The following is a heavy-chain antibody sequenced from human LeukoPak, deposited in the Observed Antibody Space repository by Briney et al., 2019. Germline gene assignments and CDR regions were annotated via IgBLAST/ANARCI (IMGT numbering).Heavy chain of an antibody. CDR1: GFTFSSYG. CDR3: AKDGAWLRFDD. Sequence: HPGGSLRLSCAASGFTFSSYGMHWVRQAPGKGLEWVAVISYDGSNKYYADSVKGRFTISRDDLKSTLYLQMKTLRAEDTAVYYCAKDGAWLRFDDWGQGILVTVSS. D-gene: IGHD5-12*01. CDR2: ISYDGSNK. J-gene: IGHJ4*02. V-gene: IGHV3-30*18.